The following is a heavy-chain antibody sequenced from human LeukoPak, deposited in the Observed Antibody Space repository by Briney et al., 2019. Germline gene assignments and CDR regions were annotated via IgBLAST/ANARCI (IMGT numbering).Heavy chain of an antibody. V-gene: IGHV3-30*02. Sequence: GGSLRLSCAASGFTFSDHGMHWVRQAPGKGLQWVTYIRYDGSNKYYADSVKGQFTISRDNSRDTLSLQMNSLTTEDTAVYYCARGTYSSSWYRFDYWGQGILVTVSS. J-gene: IGHJ4*01. CDR3: ARGTYSSSWYRFDY. D-gene: IGHD6-13*01. CDR2: IRYDGSNK. CDR1: GFTFSDHG.